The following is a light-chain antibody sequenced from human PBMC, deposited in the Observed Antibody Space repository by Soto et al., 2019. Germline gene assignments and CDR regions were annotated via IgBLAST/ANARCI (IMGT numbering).Light chain of an antibody. CDR3: QQYGRLPGT. Sequence: VLTQSPGTLSVSPGERVSLSCRASQKVTSDFLAWYQQRPGQAPRLLISSASTRATGIPDRFSGSGSGTDFTLNINGLEPEDVAVYYCQQYGRLPGTFGQGTKMEIK. CDR1: QKVTSDF. CDR2: SAS. J-gene: IGKJ1*01. V-gene: IGKV3-20*01.